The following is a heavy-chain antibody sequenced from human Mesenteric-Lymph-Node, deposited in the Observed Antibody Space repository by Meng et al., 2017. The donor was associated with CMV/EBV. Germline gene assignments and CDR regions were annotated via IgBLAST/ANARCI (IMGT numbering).Heavy chain of an antibody. D-gene: IGHD2-2*01. J-gene: IGHJ5*02. CDR3: ARDGLYCSSASCYWIRFDP. V-gene: IGHV3-30*02. CDR1: GFGAYG. CDR2: IRYDGNK. Sequence: GESLKISCAAFGFGAYGMHWVRQAPGKGLEWVAFIRYDGNKYYLDSVKDRFTISRDSSKNTLYLQMNSLRAEDTAVYYCARDGLYCSSASCYWIRFDPWGQGTLVTVSS.